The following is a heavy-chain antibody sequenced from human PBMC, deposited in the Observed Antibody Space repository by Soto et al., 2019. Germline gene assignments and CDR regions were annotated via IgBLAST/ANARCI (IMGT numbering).Heavy chain of an antibody. CDR3: VRATYFSDSSGYTRCLDF. J-gene: IGHJ4*02. V-gene: IGHV3-72*01. CDR2: SRDKPQGYST. Sequence: PGGPLRLSHAGSDSNLRDHYVDWHRQAPGKGLEWVGRSRDKPQGYSTSYASSEKGRLTTSRDESKNSAYLQMNSLKSEDTAVYYCVRATYFSDSSGYTRCLDFWGQGTLVTGSS. CDR1: DSNLRDHY. D-gene: IGHD3-22*01.